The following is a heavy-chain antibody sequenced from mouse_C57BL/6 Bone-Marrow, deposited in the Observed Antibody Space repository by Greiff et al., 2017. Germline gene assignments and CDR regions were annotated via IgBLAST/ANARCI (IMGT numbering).Heavy chain of an antibody. J-gene: IGHJ1*03. CDR2: ISSGGSYT. CDR1: GFTFSSYG. V-gene: IGHV5-6*01. Sequence: EVMLVESGGDLVKPGGSLKLSCAASGFTFSSYGMSWVRQTPDKRLEWVATISSGGSYTYYPDSVKGRFTISRDNAKNTLYLQMSSLKSEDTAMYYCARHRYFDVWGTGTTVTVPS. CDR3: ARHRYFDV.